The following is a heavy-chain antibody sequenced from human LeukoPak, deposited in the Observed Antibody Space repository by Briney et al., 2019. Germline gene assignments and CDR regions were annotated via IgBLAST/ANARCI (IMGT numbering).Heavy chain of an antibody. V-gene: IGHV3-23*01. CDR1: GFTFSSYA. CDR2: ISGSGGST. D-gene: IGHD4-11*01. J-gene: IGHJ4*02. CDR3: AKKDSLTVTSIFDY. Sequence: PGGSLRLSCAASGFTFSSYAMGWVRQAPGKGLEWVSAISGSGGSTYYADSVKGRFTISRDNSKNTLYLQMNSLRAEDTAVYYCAKKDSLTVTSIFDYWGQGTLVTVSS.